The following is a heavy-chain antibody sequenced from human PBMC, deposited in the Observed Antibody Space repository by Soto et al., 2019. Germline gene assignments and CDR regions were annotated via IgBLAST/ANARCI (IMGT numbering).Heavy chain of an antibody. Sequence: PGGSLRLSCAASGFTFSSYAMSWVRQAPGKGLEWVSAISGSGGSTYYADSVKGRFTISRDNSKNTLYLQMNSLRAEDTAVYYCARDSSRYYYDSSGPGLDYWGQGTLVTVSS. CDR1: GFTFSSYA. J-gene: IGHJ4*02. D-gene: IGHD3-22*01. CDR2: ISGSGGST. CDR3: ARDSSRYYYDSSGPGLDY. V-gene: IGHV3-23*01.